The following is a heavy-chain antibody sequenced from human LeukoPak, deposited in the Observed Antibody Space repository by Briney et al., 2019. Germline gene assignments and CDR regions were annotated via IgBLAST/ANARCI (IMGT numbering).Heavy chain of an antibody. V-gene: IGHV3-72*01. J-gene: IGHJ2*01. CDR1: GFTFSDHY. Sequence: GGSLRLSCAASGFTFSDHYMDWVRQAPGKGLEWVGRTRNKANSYTTEYAASVKGRFTISRDDSKNSVYLQMNSLKTEDTAVYYCVRAPYGDYSNPYWYFDLWGRGTLVTVSS. CDR2: TRNKANSYTT. CDR3: VRAPYGDYSNPYWYFDL. D-gene: IGHD4-11*01.